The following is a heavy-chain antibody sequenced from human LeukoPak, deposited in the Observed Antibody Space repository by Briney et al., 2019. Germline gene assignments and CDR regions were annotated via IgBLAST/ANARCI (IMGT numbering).Heavy chain of an antibody. Sequence: SETLSLTCAVYGGSFSGYYWSWIRQPPGKGLEWIGEINHSGSTNYNPSLKSRVTISVDTSKNQFSLKLSSVTAADTAVYYCARGGFWGGYYLNYWGQGTLVTVSS. CDR2: INHSGST. D-gene: IGHD3-3*01. CDR3: ARGGFWGGYYLNY. V-gene: IGHV4-34*01. CDR1: GGSFSGYY. J-gene: IGHJ4*02.